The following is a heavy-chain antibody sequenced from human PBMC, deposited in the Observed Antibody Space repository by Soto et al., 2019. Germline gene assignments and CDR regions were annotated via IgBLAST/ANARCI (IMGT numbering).Heavy chain of an antibody. Sequence: GFLRLSCLASGVTFINYWMHWVRQPPGKGLEWVSRIKNDGSGAYYADSVKGRFTISRDNAKNTLYLQMNSLRAEDTAVYYCARYDSSGYYWPYYYYGMDVWGQGTTVTVSS. J-gene: IGHJ6*02. V-gene: IGHV3-74*01. CDR2: IKNDGSGA. CDR1: GVTFINYW. CDR3: ARYDSSGYYWPYYYYGMDV. D-gene: IGHD3-22*01.